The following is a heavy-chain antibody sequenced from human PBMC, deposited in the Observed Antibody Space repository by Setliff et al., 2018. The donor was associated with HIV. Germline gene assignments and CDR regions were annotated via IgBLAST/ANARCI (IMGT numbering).Heavy chain of an antibody. CDR1: GYTFTGYY. Sequence: GASVKVSCKASGYTFTGYYMHWVRQAPGQGLEWMGWINPNSGGTNYAQKFQGWVTVTRDTSISTAYMEVRSLRSDDTAVYYCAAIAAAALRGTFDIWGQGTMVTVSS. J-gene: IGHJ3*02. CDR3: AAIAAAALRGTFDI. CDR2: INPNSGGT. D-gene: IGHD6-13*01. V-gene: IGHV1-2*04.